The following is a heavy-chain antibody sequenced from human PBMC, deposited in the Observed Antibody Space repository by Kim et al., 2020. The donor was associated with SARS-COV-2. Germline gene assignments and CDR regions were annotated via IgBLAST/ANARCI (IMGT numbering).Heavy chain of an antibody. V-gene: IGHV1-24*01. CDR2: FDPEDGET. J-gene: IGHJ6*02. Sequence: ASVKVSCKVSGYTLTELSMHWVRQAPGKGLEWMGGFDPEDGETIYAQKFQGRVTMTEDTSTDTAYMELSSLRSEDTAVYYCATEGGSPHYYYYYGMDVWGQGTTVTVSS. CDR1: GYTLTELS. CDR3: ATEGGSPHYYYYYGMDV. D-gene: IGHD2-15*01.